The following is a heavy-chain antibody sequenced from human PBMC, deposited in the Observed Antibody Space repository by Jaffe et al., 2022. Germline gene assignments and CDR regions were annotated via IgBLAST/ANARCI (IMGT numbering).Heavy chain of an antibody. D-gene: IGHD3-10*01. CDR2: ISPTAYNT. Sequence: EVRLLESGGGLVQPGGSLRVSCVASGFTFTTYAMSWVRQAPGKGLEWVSSISPTAYNTYYGDSVQGRFTISRDNSKNILYLQMSSLRADDTAVYYCAKDVHIITDPFRWSFDLWGRGTLVTVSS. CDR1: GFTFTTYA. V-gene: IGHV3-23*01. CDR3: AKDVHIITDPFRWSFDL. J-gene: IGHJ2*01.